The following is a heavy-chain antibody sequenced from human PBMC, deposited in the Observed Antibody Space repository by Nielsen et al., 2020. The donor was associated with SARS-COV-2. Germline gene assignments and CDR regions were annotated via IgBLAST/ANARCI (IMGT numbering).Heavy chain of an antibody. Sequence: GESLKISCAASGFTFSSSSMNWVRQAPGKGLEWVSYISGGSATIYYADSVKGRFTISRDNVKNSLYLQLSSLSAEDTAVYYCARSPFHRSSWYGMDVWGQGTTVTVSS. CDR1: GFTFSSSS. V-gene: IGHV3-48*01. D-gene: IGHD6-13*01. CDR2: ISGGSATI. J-gene: IGHJ6*02. CDR3: ARSPFHRSSWYGMDV.